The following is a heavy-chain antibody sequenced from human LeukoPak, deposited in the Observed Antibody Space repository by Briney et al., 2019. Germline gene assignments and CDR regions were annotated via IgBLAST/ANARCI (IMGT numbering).Heavy chain of an antibody. Sequence: ASVNVSCKSSGYTFTVYYLHWVRQAPGQGLEWMGWINPNSGGTNYAQKFQGRVTMTRDTSISTAYMELSRLRADDTAVYYCARDLGQAAGTLDYWGQGTLVTVSS. CDR3: ARDLGQAAGTLDY. CDR2: INPNSGGT. V-gene: IGHV1-2*02. CDR1: GYTFTVYY. J-gene: IGHJ4*02. D-gene: IGHD6-13*01.